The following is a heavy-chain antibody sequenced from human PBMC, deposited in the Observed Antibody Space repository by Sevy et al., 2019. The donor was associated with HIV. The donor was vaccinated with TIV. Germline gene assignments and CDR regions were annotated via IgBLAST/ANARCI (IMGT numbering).Heavy chain of an antibody. Sequence: GGSLRLSCVASGFIFSNYDMNWVRQAPGKGLEWVSSISSASSDISYADSVKGRFTVSRDNAKDSLYLQMHSLRAEDTAIYYCARTLDDYDSGGDFYWGQGTLVTVSS. D-gene: IGHD3-22*01. CDR3: ARTLDDYDSGGDFY. CDR2: ISSASSDI. CDR1: GFIFSNYD. V-gene: IGHV3-21*04. J-gene: IGHJ4*02.